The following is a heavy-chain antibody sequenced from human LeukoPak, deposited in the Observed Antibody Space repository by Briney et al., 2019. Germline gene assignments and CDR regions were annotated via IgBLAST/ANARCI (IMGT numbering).Heavy chain of an antibody. Sequence: GASVKVSCKASGYTFTSYNINWVRQATGQGLEWMGWMNPNSGNTGYAQKFQGRVTMTRNTSISTAYMELSSLRSEDTAVYYCAFRLGYCSSTSCPLDYWGQGTLVTVSS. D-gene: IGHD2-2*01. CDR2: MNPNSGNT. J-gene: IGHJ4*02. CDR3: AFRLGYCSSTSCPLDY. V-gene: IGHV1-8*01. CDR1: GYTFTSYN.